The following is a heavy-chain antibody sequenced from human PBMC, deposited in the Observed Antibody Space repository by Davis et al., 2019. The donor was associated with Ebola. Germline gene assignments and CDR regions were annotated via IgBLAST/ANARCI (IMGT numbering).Heavy chain of an antibody. Sequence: GESLKISCAASGFTFSTYGMHWVRQAPGKGLEWVAVKSYDGSNEYYADSVKGRFTISKDNSKNTLYLQMNSLRAEDTAAYYCAAGHWFDYWGQGTLVTVSS. CDR1: GFTFSTYG. J-gene: IGHJ5*01. V-gene: IGHV3-30*03. CDR2: KSYDGSNE. CDR3: AAGHWFDY.